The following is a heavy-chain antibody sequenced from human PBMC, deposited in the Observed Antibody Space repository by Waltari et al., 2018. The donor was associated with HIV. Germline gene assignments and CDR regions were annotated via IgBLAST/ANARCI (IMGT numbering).Heavy chain of an antibody. CDR3: ARVRLRWYAVHDAFDI. CDR2: INHSGST. Sequence: QVQLQQWGAGLLKPSETLSLTCAVYAGSFSGSYWSWIRPAPGKGLEWIGEINHSGSTNYNPSLKSRVTISVDTSKNQFSLKLSSVTAADTAVYYCARVRLRWYAVHDAFDIWGQGTMVTVSS. V-gene: IGHV4-34*01. D-gene: IGHD4-17*01. J-gene: IGHJ3*02. CDR1: AGSFSGSY.